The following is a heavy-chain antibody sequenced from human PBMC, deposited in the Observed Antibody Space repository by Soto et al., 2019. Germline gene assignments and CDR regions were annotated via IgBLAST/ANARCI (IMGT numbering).Heavy chain of an antibody. CDR1: GFTFSSYA. V-gene: IGHV3-23*01. D-gene: IGHD3-9*01. J-gene: IGHJ5*02. CDR2: ISGSGGST. Sequence: EVQLLESGGGLVQPGGSLRLSCAASGFTFSSYAMSWVRQAPGKGLEWVSAISGSGGSTYYAGSVKGRFTISRDNSKNTLYLQMNSLRAEDTAVYYCAKDLDDDILTGYSSPIIPWGQGTLVTVSS. CDR3: AKDLDDDILTGYSSPIIP.